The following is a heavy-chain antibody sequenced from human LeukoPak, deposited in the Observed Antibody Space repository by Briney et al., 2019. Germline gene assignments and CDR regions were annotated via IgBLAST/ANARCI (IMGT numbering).Heavy chain of an antibody. J-gene: IGHJ4*02. V-gene: IGHV4-34*01. CDR2: INHSGST. CDR1: GGSFSGYY. Sequence: SETLSLTCAVYGGSFSGYYWSWIRQPPGKGLEWIGEINHSGSTNYNPSLKSRVTISVDTSKNQFSLKLSSVTAADTAVDYCARVGPPRDYWGQGTLVTVSS. CDR3: ARVGPPRDY.